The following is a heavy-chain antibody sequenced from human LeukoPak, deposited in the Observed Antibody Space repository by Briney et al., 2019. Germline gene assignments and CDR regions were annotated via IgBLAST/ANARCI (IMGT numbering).Heavy chain of an antibody. J-gene: IGHJ4*02. CDR1: GFTFSSHS. D-gene: IGHD5-24*01. V-gene: IGHV3-48*01. CDR3: ARDRDGYNLVY. CDR2: ISSSSSTI. Sequence: GGSLRLSCVASGFTFSSHSMNWVRQAPGKGLEWVSYISSSSSTIYYADSVKGRFTISRDNAKNSLYLQMNSLRAEDTAVYYCARDRDGYNLVYWGQGTLVTVSS.